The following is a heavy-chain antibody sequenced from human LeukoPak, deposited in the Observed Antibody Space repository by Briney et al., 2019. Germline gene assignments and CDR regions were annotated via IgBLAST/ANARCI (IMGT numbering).Heavy chain of an antibody. V-gene: IGHV1-2*02. CDR2: INPNTFGT. CDR3: ARWRRETDLVAVPNAGQTLDY. D-gene: IGHD5-12*01. J-gene: IGHJ4*02. Sequence: PAASVKVSCKASGYIFSDYYMHWVRQAPGKGLEWMGWINPNTFGTNSGQKFQGRVAMTWDTSISTAYMELTNLTYDDTAVYYCARWRRETDLVAVPNAGQTLDYWGQGTLVTVSS. CDR1: GYIFSDYY.